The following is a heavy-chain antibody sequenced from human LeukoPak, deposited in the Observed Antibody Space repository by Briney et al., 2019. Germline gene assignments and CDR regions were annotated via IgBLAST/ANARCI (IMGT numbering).Heavy chain of an antibody. CDR1: GYTFTSYD. CDR2: MNPNSGNT. V-gene: IGHV1-8*01. CDR3: ARKTLYGSGKSWFDP. Sequence: GASVKVSCKASGYTFTSYDINGVRQAPGQGLEWMGWMNPNSGNTGYAQKFQDRVTMTRNTSISTAYMELSGLRSEDTAMYYCARKTLYGSGKSWFDPWGQGTLVTVSS. D-gene: IGHD3-10*01. J-gene: IGHJ5*02.